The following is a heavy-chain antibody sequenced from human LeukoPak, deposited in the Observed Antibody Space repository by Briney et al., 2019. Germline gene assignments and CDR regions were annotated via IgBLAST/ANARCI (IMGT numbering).Heavy chain of an antibody. J-gene: IGHJ4*02. CDR3: ATLRGASTAVFDS. CDR1: GGSISYDY. CDR2: IHYSGAT. D-gene: IGHD2-21*02. V-gene: IGHV4-59*08. Sequence: SETLSLTCPVSGGSISYDYWTWIRQSPGKRLEWIGYIHYSGATNYSPSLKGRVTISVDTSKNQFSLKLSSVTAADTALYYCATLRGASTAVFDSWGQGTLVTVSS.